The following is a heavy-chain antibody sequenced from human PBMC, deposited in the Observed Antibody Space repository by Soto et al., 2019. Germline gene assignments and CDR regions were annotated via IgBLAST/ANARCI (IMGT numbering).Heavy chain of an antibody. CDR1: GYTFTDYD. D-gene: IGHD2-15*01. CDR2: IHPNSGET. J-gene: IGHJ5*02. Sequence: QEQLVQSGAEVKKPGASVKVSCKTSGYTFTDYDLNWVRQATGQGLERIGWIHPNSGETGYAQKFQSRVTMTRSASLSTAYLELSSLRSEDTAVYYCARVAVAARPRWYNWFDPWGQGTLVTVSS. CDR3: ARVAVAARPRWYNWFDP. V-gene: IGHV1-8*01.